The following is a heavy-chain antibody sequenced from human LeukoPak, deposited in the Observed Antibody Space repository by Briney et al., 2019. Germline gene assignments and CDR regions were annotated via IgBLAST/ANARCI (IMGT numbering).Heavy chain of an antibody. J-gene: IGHJ4*02. CDR3: ASDRGYTYY. CDR2: INYSGST. Sequence: SETLSLTCAVYGGSFSGYYWSWIRQPPGKGLEWIGEINYSGSTNYNPSLKSRVTISEDTSKNQFSLKLSSVTAADTAVYYCASDRGYTYYWGQGTLVTVSS. D-gene: IGHD5-18*01. V-gene: IGHV4-34*01. CDR1: GGSFSGYY.